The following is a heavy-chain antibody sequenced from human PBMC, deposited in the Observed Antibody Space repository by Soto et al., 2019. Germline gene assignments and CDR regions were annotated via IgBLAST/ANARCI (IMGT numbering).Heavy chain of an antibody. J-gene: IGHJ4*02. CDR1: GFSFSHYS. CDR3: AEARDNTAYRLDD. CDR2: ISYDGDNR. V-gene: IGHV3-30*18. Sequence: QVPLVDSWGGVVQPGRSLRLSCAASGFSFSHYSMNWVRQAPGTGLVWVAVISYDGDNRYYLDSVKGRFTISRDNTKNTLFLPTNGLGDDDTAVDHCAEARDNTAYRLDDWGQGTLVTVSS. D-gene: IGHD3-16*01.